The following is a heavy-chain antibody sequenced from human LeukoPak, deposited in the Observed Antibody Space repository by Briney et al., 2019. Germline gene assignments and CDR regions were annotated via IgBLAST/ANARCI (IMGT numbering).Heavy chain of an antibody. Sequence: GGSLRLSCAASGLSVSDNNMSWFRQAPGKGLEWVSVIYGGGSTYYADSVKDRFTISRDKSKNTLDLHMNSLRAEDTAVYYCARDRSRFLEWLPCYWGQGTLATVSS. J-gene: IGHJ4*02. CDR3: ARDRSRFLEWLPCY. V-gene: IGHV3-53*01. CDR1: GLSVSDNN. D-gene: IGHD3-3*01. CDR2: IYGGGST.